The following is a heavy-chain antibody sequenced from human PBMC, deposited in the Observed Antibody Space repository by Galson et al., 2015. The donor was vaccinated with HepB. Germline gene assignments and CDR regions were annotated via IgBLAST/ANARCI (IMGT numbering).Heavy chain of an antibody. CDR3: ARAQPGEAGFYVYGLDV. D-gene: IGHD5/OR15-5a*01. Sequence: ETLSLTCSVSGGSVRSGRYYWSWIRQPPGKGLEWIGYMSYTGNTNYNPSLKSRVTISVDTSKNQFSLNLTSVIVADTAVYYCARAQPGEAGFYVYGLDVWGQGTTVTVSS. CDR2: MSYTGNT. CDR1: GGSVRSGRYY. V-gene: IGHV4-61*01. J-gene: IGHJ6*02.